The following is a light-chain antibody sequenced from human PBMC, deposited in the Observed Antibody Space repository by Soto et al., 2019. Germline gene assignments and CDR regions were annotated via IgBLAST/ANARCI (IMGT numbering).Light chain of an antibody. CDR2: CSS. Sequence: EMVLTHSPGTLSLSPGERPTLSCRAIQSFASRNLAGYQQQSGGAPRLLIYCSSTRGNGIPARFSGSGSGTEFTLTISSLQSEDFAVYYCQQYYNWPPITFGQGTRLEIK. J-gene: IGKJ5*01. CDR3: QQYYNWPPIT. V-gene: IGKV3D-15*01. CDR1: QSFASRN.